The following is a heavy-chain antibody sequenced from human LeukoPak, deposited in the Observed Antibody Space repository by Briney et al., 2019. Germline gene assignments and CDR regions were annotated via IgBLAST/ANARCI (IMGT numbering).Heavy chain of an antibody. J-gene: IGHJ4*02. Sequence: GGSLRLSCGVSGFIFSDYGMHWVRQAPGKGLEWVASIRFDGSNNYYTDSVKGRFTISRDNSRNTLYLQMNSLRPEDTALYYCAKEWYVGSPPDYWGQGTQVTVSS. CDR2: IRFDGSNN. CDR3: AKEWYVGSPPDY. CDR1: GFIFSDYG. D-gene: IGHD3-10*01. V-gene: IGHV3-30*02.